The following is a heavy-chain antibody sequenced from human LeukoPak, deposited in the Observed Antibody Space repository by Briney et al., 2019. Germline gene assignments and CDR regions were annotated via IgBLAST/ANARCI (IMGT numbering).Heavy chain of an antibody. CDR3: ASIPYYYDSSGYYYPGCFDY. D-gene: IGHD3-22*01. J-gene: IGHJ4*02. CDR2: IYYSGST. Sequence: SETLSLTCTVSGGSTSSSSYYWGWIRQPPGKGLEWIGSIYYSGSTYYNPSLKSRVTISVDTSKNQFSLKLSSVTAADTAMYYCASIPYYYDSSGYYYPGCFDYWGQGTLVTVSS. CDR1: GGSTSSSSYY. V-gene: IGHV4-39*01.